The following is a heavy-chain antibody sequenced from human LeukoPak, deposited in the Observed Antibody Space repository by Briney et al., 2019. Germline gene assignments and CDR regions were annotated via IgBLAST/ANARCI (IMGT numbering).Heavy chain of an antibody. CDR3: ARDLWFGELLSWFDP. J-gene: IGHJ5*02. V-gene: IGHV4-4*07. CDR2: IYTSGST. CDR1: GGSISSYY. Sequence: SETLSLTCTVSGGSISSYYWSWIRQPAGKGLEWIGRIYTSGSTNYNPSLKSGVTMSVDTSKNQFSLKLSSVTAADTAVYYCARDLWFGELLSWFDPWGQGTLVTVSS. D-gene: IGHD3-10*01.